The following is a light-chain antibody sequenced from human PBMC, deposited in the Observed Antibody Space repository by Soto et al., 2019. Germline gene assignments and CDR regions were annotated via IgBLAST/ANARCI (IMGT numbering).Light chain of an antibody. V-gene: IGKV3-20*01. J-gene: IGKJ4*01. CDR2: GAS. Sequence: EIVLTQSPGTLSLSPGERATLSCRASQSVSSTYLAWYQQKPGQAPRLLIYGASSRAAGIPDRFFGSGSGTDFTLTISRLEPQDFAVYSCQQYGSSPALTFGGGTKVDIK. CDR1: QSVSSTY. CDR3: QQYGSSPALT.